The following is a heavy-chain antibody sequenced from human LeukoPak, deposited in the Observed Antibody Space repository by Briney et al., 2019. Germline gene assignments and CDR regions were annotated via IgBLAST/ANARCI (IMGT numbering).Heavy chain of an antibody. CDR1: GDSIRSYY. V-gene: IGHV4-59*01. Sequence: MSSETLSLTCTVSGDSIRSYYWSWIRQPPGKGLEWIGYIYYSGSTNYNPSLKSRVTISVDTSKNQFSLKLSSVTAADTAVYYCARRPNYYYYGMDVWGQGTTVTVSS. CDR3: ARRPNYYYYGMDV. J-gene: IGHJ6*02. CDR2: IYYSGST.